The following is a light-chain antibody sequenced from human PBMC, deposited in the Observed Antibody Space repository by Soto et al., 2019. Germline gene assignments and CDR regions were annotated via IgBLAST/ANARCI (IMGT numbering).Light chain of an antibody. CDR2: EVS. J-gene: IGLJ1*01. CDR3: SSYAGSTLYV. Sequence: QSVLTQPPSASGSPGQSVTISCTRTSSDVGGYNYVSWYQQHPGKAPKLMIYEVSKRPSGVPDRFSGSKSGNTASLTVSGLQAEDEADYYCSSYAGSTLYVFGTGTKVTVL. CDR1: SSDVGGYNY. V-gene: IGLV2-8*01.